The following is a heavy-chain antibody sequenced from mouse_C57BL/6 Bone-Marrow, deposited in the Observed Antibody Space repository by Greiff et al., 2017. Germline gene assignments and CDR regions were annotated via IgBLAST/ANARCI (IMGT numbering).Heavy chain of an antibody. CDR3: TTDDDDKMAWFAY. CDR1: GFNIKDDY. D-gene: IGHD2-4*01. Sequence: VQLQQSGAELVRPGASVKLSCTASGFNIKDDYMHWVKQRPEQGLEWIGWIDPENGDTEYASKFQGKATITADTSSNTAYLQLSSLTSENTAVYYCTTDDDDKMAWFAYWGQGTLVTVSA. V-gene: IGHV14-4*01. J-gene: IGHJ3*01. CDR2: IDPENGDT.